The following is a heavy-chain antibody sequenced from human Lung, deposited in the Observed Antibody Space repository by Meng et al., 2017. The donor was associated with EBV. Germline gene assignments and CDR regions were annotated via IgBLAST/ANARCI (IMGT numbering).Heavy chain of an antibody. D-gene: IGHD3-3*01. CDR1: GFAFSSYA. V-gene: IGHV3-23*04. J-gene: IGHJ4*02. Sequence: EVQLVESGGGLVQPGGSVRLSCAACGFAFSSYAMSWVRQAPGKGLEWVSAISGSGGSTYYADSVKGRFTISRDNSKNTLYLQMNSLRAEDTAVYYCAKERGTTIFGVVIKYRYFDYWGQGTLVTVSS. CDR2: ISGSGGST. CDR3: AKERGTTIFGVVIKYRYFDY.